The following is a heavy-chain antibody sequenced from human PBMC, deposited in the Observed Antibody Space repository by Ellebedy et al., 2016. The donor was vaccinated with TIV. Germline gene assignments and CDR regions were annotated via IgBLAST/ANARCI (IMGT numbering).Heavy chain of an antibody. CDR3: ARGLWFGELDV. J-gene: IGHJ6*02. CDR1: GYSLTSNG. CDR2: IGAYNGNT. V-gene: IGHV1-18*01. D-gene: IGHD3-10*01. Sequence: AASVKVSCKASGYSLTSNGISWVRQAPGQGLEWMGWIGAYNGNTNYAQKFQGRVTMTTDTSTSTVYMDLRSLRSDGTAVYYCARGLWFGELDVWGQGTTVTVSS.